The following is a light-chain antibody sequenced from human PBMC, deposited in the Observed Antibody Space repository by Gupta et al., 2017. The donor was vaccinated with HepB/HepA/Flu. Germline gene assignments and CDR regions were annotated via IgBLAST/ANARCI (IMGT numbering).Light chain of an antibody. Sequence: QTVVTQEPSFSVSPGGTVTLTCGLSSGSVSTGNYPSWYQQTPGQAPRTLIYSTNTRSSGVPDRFSGSILGNKAALTITGAQADDESDYYCVLYMGGGIRVFGGGIKLTVL. CDR3: VLYMGGGIRV. J-gene: IGLJ3*02. CDR1: SGSVSTGNY. V-gene: IGLV8-61*01. CDR2: STN.